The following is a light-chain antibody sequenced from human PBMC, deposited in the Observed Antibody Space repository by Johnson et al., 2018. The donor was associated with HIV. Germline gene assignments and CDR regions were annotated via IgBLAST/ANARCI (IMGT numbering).Light chain of an antibody. Sequence: QSVLTQPPSVSAAPGQKVTISCSGSSSNIGNNYVSWYQQLPGTAPKLLIYENNKRPSGIPDRFSGSKSGTSATLGITGLQTGDEADYYCGTWDSSLSAYVFGNGTQVTVL. CDR3: GTWDSSLSAYV. CDR2: ENN. J-gene: IGLJ1*01. V-gene: IGLV1-51*02. CDR1: SSNIGNNY.